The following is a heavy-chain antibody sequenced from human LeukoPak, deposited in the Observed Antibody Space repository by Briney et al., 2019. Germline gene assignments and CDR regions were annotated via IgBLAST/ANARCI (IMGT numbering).Heavy chain of an antibody. Sequence: PSQTLSLTCTVSGGSISSGDYYWTWIRQHPGKGLEWIGYIYSSGSTYYDPSLKSRLTMSVDPSKNQFSLKMSSVTAADTAVYYCARGGRSGYLFEYWGQGTLVTVSS. CDR1: GGSISSGDYY. CDR2: IYSSGST. V-gene: IGHV4-31*03. J-gene: IGHJ4*02. D-gene: IGHD3-22*01. CDR3: ARGGRSGYLFEY.